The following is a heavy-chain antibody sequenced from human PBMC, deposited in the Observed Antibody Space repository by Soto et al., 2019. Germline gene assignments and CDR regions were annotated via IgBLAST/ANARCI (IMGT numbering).Heavy chain of an antibody. CDR1: GYSFTTYW. CDR3: ARRLSPLDPYYFDY. CDR2: IYPGDSDT. Sequence: GESLKISCKGSGYSFTTYWIAWVRQMPGKGLEWMGVIYPGDSDTRYSPSFQGQVTISADKSISTAYLQWSSLKASDTAMYYCARRLSPLDPYYFDYWGQGTLVTVSS. J-gene: IGHJ4*02. V-gene: IGHV5-51*01.